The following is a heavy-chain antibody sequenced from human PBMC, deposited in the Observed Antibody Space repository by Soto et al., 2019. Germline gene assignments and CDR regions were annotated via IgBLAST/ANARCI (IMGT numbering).Heavy chain of an antibody. V-gene: IGHV4-59*12. Sequence: PSETLSLTCTVGGNSISAYSWNWIRQPPGRGLEWIGYIYYSGSASYNPSLESRISISIDRSKNQFSLKLSSVTAADTAVYYCARVPGPWGQGTLVTVSS. J-gene: IGHJ5*02. D-gene: IGHD7-27*01. CDR3: ARVPGP. CDR1: GNSISAYS. CDR2: IYYSGSA.